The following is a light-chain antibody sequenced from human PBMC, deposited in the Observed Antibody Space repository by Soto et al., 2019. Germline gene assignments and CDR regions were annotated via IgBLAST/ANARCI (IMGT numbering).Light chain of an antibody. CDR1: QSVSNF. V-gene: IGKV3-11*01. J-gene: IGKJ4*01. CDR3: QQRSDWPLT. Sequence: EIVLTQSPATLSLSPGEGATLSCRASQSVSNFLVWYQQKPGQPPRLLIYDASNRATDIPARFSGSGSGTDFTLTISSLESEDFAVYYCQQRSDWPLTFGGGTKVEIK. CDR2: DAS.